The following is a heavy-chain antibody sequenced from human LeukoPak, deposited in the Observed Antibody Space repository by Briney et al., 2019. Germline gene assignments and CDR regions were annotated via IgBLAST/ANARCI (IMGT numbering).Heavy chain of an antibody. D-gene: IGHD3-3*01. V-gene: IGHV3-23*01. CDR1: GFTFSSYA. CDR3: AGGARYDFWSGSLDS. Sequence: GGSLRLSCAASGFTFSSYAMSWVRQAPGKGLDWVSVISGNGRSTYYADSVKGRFTISRDNSKNTLYLQMNSLRAEDTAVYYCAGGARYDFWSGSLDSWGQGTLVTLSS. CDR2: ISGNGRST. J-gene: IGHJ4*02.